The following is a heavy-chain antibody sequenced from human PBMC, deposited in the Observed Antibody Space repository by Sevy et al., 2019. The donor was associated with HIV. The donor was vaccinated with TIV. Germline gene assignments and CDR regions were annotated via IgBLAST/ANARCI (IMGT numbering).Heavy chain of an antibody. J-gene: IGHJ4*02. CDR2: ISGSGNSA. V-gene: IGHV3-23*01. Sequence: GGSLRLSCAASGFTFSISAMTWVRQAPGKGLEWVSVISGSGNSAYYADSVKGRFTISRENSKNTLSLQMNSLRAEDTAVYYCAKGGRSYGDSYFDHWGQGTLVTVSS. D-gene: IGHD5-18*01. CDR1: GFTFSISA. CDR3: AKGGRSYGDSYFDH.